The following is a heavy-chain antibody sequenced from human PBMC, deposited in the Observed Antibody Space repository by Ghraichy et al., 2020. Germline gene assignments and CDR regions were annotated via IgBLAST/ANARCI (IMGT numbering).Heavy chain of an antibody. Sequence: SETLSLTCAVHGGSFGNYFWSWIRQPPGKGLEWIGDRTHSGGSNYTPSLKSRVTISFDTSKNQISLKLNSVTAADTAVYYCARGGDLMTGTNYFDSWGQGTPVTVSS. CDR2: RTHSGGS. J-gene: IGHJ4*02. V-gene: IGHV4-34*01. D-gene: IGHD1-7*01. CDR3: ARGGDLMTGTNYFDS. CDR1: GGSFGNYF.